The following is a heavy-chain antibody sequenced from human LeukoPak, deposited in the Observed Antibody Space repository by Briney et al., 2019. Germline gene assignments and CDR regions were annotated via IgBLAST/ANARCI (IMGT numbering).Heavy chain of an antibody. CDR2: ISGSGGKT. J-gene: IGHJ4*02. Sequence: PGGSLRLSCAASGFIFNDYAMSWVRQVPGKGLECVSVISGSGGKTYYADSVKGRFTISRDTSKTTISLQMNSLRVEDSAVYYCAKWTRTTLFRGDRARFDSWGQGTLVTVSS. CDR3: AKWTRTTLFRGDRARFDS. CDR1: GFIFNDYA. V-gene: IGHV3-23*01. D-gene: IGHD3-10*01.